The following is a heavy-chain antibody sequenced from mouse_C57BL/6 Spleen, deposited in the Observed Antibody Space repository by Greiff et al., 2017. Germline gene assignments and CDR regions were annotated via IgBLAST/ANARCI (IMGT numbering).Heavy chain of an antibody. D-gene: IGHD2-5*01. CDR1: GYTFTSYW. CDR3: ACYSTYEAY. CDR2: IYPGSGST. V-gene: IGHV1-55*01. Sequence: QVHVKQPGAELVKPGASVKMSCKASGYTFTSYWITWVKQRPGQGLEWIGDIYPGSGSTNYNEKFKSKATLTVDTSSSTAYMQLSSLTSADSAVYYCACYSTYEAYWGQGTLVTVSA. J-gene: IGHJ3*01.